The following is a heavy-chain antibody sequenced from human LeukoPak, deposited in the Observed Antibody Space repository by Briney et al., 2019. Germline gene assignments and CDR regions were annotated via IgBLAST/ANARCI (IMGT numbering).Heavy chain of an antibody. CDR3: ASRSSIWSGYQDTLYYFDS. V-gene: IGHV4-59*01. J-gene: IGHJ4*02. CDR2: IYYSGST. CDR1: GVSISSYY. D-gene: IGHD3-3*01. Sequence: SETLSLTCTVSGVSISSYYWSWIRQPPGKRLEWIGHIYYSGSTNYNPSLKSRVTISVDTSKNQFSLKLSSVTAADTAVYYCASRSSIWSGYQDTLYYFDSWGQGTPVTVSS.